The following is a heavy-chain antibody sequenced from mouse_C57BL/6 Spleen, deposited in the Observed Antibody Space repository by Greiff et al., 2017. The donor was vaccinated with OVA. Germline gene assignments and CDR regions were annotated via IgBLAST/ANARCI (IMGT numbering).Heavy chain of an antibody. V-gene: IGHV5-17*01. J-gene: IGHJ3*01. Sequence: EVQLQESGGGLVKPGGSLKLSCAASGFTFSDYGMHWVRQAPEKGLEWVAYISSGSSTIYYADTVKGRFTISRDNAKNTLFLQMTSLRSEDTAMYYCARGSGNYGFAYWGQGTLVTVSA. CDR2: ISSGSSTI. D-gene: IGHD2-1*01. CDR1: GFTFSDYG. CDR3: ARGSGNYGFAY.